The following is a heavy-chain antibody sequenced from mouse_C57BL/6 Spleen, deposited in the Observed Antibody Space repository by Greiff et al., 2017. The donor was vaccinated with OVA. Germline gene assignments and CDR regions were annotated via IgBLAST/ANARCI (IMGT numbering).Heavy chain of an antibody. D-gene: IGHD1-1*01. CDR1: GYTFTSYW. CDR3: AREFTTLYAMDY. Sequence: QVQLQQPGAELVKPGASVKLSCKASGYTFTSYWMHWVKQRPGQGLEWIGMIHPNSGSTNYNEKFKSKATLTVDKSSSTAYMQLSSLTSEDSAVYYCAREFTTLYAMDYGGQGTSVTVSS. CDR2: IHPNSGST. V-gene: IGHV1-64*01. J-gene: IGHJ4*01.